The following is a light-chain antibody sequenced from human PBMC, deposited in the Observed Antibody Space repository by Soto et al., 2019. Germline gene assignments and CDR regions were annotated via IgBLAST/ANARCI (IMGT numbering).Light chain of an antibody. CDR1: RSDVGGYNY. CDR2: EVS. V-gene: IGLV2-14*01. Sequence: QSALTQPASVSGSPGQSVTITCTETRSDVGGYNYVSWYQQHPGKAPKLMIYEVSNRPSGVSNRFSGSKSGNTASLTISGLQAEDEADYYCSSYTTISTLEVFGGGTKLTVL. J-gene: IGLJ3*02. CDR3: SSYTTISTLEV.